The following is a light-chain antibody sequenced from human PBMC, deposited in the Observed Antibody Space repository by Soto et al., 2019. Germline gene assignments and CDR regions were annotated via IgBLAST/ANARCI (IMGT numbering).Light chain of an antibody. V-gene: IGKV1-39*01. CDR1: QSVTNY. J-gene: IGKJ2*01. CDR2: GTS. CDR3: LQDSNYPRT. Sequence: DIQMTQSPSSLSASVGDRVIITCRASQSVTNYLNWYQQKPGKAPKLLIYGTSTLQSGVPSRFGGSGSGTEFTLTISSLQPDDFAAYYCLQDSNYPRTFGQGTKVDIK.